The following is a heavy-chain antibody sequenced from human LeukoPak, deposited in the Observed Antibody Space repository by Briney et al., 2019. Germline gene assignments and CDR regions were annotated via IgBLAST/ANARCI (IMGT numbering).Heavy chain of an antibody. J-gene: IGHJ4*02. CDR3: ARQNDFRLDY. D-gene: IGHD3-3*01. Sequence: GASLQISCKGSGYTFSSYWIGWVRQMPGKGLEWMGIIYPGDSDTRYSPSLQGQVTISVDTSIGTAYLQWSSLKASDTAIYYCARQNDFRLDYWGQGTLVTVPS. V-gene: IGHV5-51*01. CDR1: GYTFSSYW. CDR2: IYPGDSDT.